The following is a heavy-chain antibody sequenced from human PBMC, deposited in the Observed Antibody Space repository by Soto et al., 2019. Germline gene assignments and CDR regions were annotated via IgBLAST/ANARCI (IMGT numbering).Heavy chain of an antibody. CDR3: ARGPGDYYCCGMDV. CDR2: INHSGST. D-gene: IGHD3-10*01. J-gene: IGHJ6*02. V-gene: IGHV4-34*01. Sequence: QVQLQQWGAGLLKPSETLSLTCAVYGGSFSGYYWSWIRQPPGKGLEWIGEINHSGSTNYNPSLKSLVTISVDTSKNQFSLKLSSVTAAGTAVYYCARGPGDYYCCGMDVWGQGTTVTVSS. CDR1: GGSFSGYY.